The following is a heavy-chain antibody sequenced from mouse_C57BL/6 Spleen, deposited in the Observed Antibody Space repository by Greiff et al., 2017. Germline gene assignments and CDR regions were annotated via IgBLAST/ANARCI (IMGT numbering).Heavy chain of an antibody. Sequence: QVQLQQSGAELVRPGTSVKVSCKASGYAFTNYLIEWVKQRPGQGLEWIGVINPGSGGTNYNEKFKGKATLTADKSSSTAYMQLSSLTSEDSAVYFCARQLRSPFAYWGQGILVTVSA. CDR3: ARQLRSPFAY. D-gene: IGHD3-2*02. CDR2: INPGSGGT. CDR1: GYAFTNYL. J-gene: IGHJ3*01. V-gene: IGHV1-54*01.